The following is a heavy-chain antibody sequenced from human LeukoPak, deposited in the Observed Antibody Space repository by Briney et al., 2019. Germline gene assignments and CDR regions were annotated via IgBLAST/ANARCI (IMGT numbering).Heavy chain of an antibody. J-gene: IGHJ4*02. D-gene: IGHD1-26*01. CDR3: ARDPVGATPSG. Sequence: ASVNVSCKASGYTFTSYGISWVRQAPGQGLEWMGWISAYNGNTNYAQKLQGRVTITTDTSTSTAYMELRSLRSDDTAVYYCARDPVGATPSGWGQGTLVTVSS. CDR1: GYTFTSYG. V-gene: IGHV1-18*01. CDR2: ISAYNGNT.